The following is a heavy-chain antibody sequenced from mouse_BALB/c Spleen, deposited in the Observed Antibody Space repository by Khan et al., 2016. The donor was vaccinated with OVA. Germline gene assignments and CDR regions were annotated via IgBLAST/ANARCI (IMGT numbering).Heavy chain of an antibody. D-gene: IGHD2-14*01. CDR2: INPTNGYT. J-gene: IGHJ3*01. V-gene: IGHV1-4*01. Sequence: VQLVESGAELARPGASVKMSCKASGYTFTSYTIHWIKKRPGQGLEWIGYINPTNGYTNYNQKFKDKATLTTDKSSTTAYLQLRSLTSDDSAVYNFLRDGAYHRNDGWFAYWGQGTLVTVSA. CDR3: LRDGAYHRNDGWFAY. CDR1: GYTFTSYT.